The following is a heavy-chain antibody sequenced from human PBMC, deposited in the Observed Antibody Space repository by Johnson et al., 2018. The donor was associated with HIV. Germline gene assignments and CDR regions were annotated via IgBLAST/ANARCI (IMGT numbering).Heavy chain of an antibody. CDR2: INWNGGST. V-gene: IGHV3-20*04. J-gene: IGHJ3*02. CDR3: ARDRRNRQWQRLDAFDI. CDR1: GFTFDDYG. Sequence: VQLVESGGGVVRPGGSLRLSCAASGFTFDDYGMNWVRQAPGKGLEWVSGINWNGGSTGYADSVKGRFTISRDNAKNSLHLQMNSLRAEDTALYYFARDRRNRQWQRLDAFDIWGQGTMVIVSS. D-gene: IGHD6-19*01.